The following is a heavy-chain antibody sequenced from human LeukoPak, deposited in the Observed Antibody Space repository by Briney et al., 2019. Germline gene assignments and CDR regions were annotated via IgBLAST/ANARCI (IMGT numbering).Heavy chain of an antibody. D-gene: IGHD6-19*01. CDR1: GGSFSGYC. CDR2: INHSGST. CDR3: ARPVSGSSGWYYNY. Sequence: SETLSLTCAVYGGSFSGYCLSWIRQPPGKGLEWIGEINHSGSTNYNPSLKSRVTISVDTSKNQFSLKLSSVTAADTAVYSCARPVSGSSGWYYNYWGQGTLVTVSS. J-gene: IGHJ4*02. V-gene: IGHV4-34*01.